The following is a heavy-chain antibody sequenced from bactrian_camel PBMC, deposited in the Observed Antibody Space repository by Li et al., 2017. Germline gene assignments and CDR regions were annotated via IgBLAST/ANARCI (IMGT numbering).Heavy chain of an antibody. CDR2: LRYDGTT. D-gene: IGHD6*01. Sequence: HVQLVESGGGSVQAGGSLTLSCAVFGYSVSSCSMAWYRQAPGKVRELVSALRYDGTTYYLDSVAGRFTISRDRAKNAIYLQMNSLKPEGTAMYYCASYGDKWDYKYWGQGTQVTVS. CDR1: GYSVSSCS. V-gene: IGHV3S55*01. J-gene: IGHJ4*01. CDR3: ASYGDKWDYKY.